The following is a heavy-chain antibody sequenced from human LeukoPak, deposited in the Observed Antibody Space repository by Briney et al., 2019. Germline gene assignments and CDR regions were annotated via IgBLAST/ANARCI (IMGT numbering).Heavy chain of an antibody. CDR2: IYYSGST. CDR3: ARGAPLICDWFDP. V-gene: IGHV4-39*01. Sequence: SETLSLTCTVSGGSISSSSYYWGWIRQPPGKGLEWIGSIYYSGSTYYNPSLKSRVTISVDTSKNQFSLKLSSVTAADTAVYYCARGAPLICDWFDPWGQGTLVTVSS. D-gene: IGHD2-15*01. CDR1: GGSISSSSYY. J-gene: IGHJ5*02.